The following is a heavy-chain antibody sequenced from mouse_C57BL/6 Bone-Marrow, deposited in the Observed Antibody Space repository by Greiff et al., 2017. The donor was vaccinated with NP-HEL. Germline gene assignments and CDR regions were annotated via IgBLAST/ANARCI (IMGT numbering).Heavy chain of an antibody. V-gene: IGHV1-81*01. CDR1: GYTFTSYG. J-gene: IGHJ2*01. CDR3: AATWTDY. CDR2: ISPRSGNT. D-gene: IGHD4-1*02. Sequence: QVQLQQSGAELARPGASVKLSCKASGYTFTSYGISWVKQRTGQGLEWIGEISPRSGNTYYNEKFKGKATLTADKSSSTAYMELRSLTSEDSAVYFCAATWTDYWGQGTTLTVSS.